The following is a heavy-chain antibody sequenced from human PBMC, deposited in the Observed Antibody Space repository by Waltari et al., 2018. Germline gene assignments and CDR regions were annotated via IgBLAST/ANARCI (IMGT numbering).Heavy chain of an antibody. CDR3: ASSSSSAPVSSS. CDR2: IYSFLPP. CDR1: GGSSSSHY. V-gene: IGHV4-59*11. Sequence: QVQLQESGPGLVKPSETRSLTCTVSGGSSSSHYWSWIRQPPGKGLEWIGYIYSFLPPPSPPSLPLPFPLSFSPSSPPFSLPLRSLPPPLPPVSSFASSSSSAPVSSSWGQGTLVTVSS. J-gene: IGHJ5*02.